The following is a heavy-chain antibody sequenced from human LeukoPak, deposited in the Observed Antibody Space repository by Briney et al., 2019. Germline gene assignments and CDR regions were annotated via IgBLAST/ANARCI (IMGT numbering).Heavy chain of an antibody. V-gene: IGHV1-69*04. CDR2: IIPIPGIA. D-gene: IGHD6-13*01. CDR1: GGTFSSYA. CDR3: ATAAAGAFDY. Sequence: GASVKVSCKASGGTFSSYAISWVRQAPGQGLEWMGRIIPIPGIANYAQKFQGRVTITADKSTSTAYMELSSLRSEDTAVYYCATAAAGAFDYWGQGTLVTVSS. J-gene: IGHJ4*02.